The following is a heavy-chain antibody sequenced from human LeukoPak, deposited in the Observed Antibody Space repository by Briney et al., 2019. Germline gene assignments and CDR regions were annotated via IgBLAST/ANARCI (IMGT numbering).Heavy chain of an antibody. CDR3: ANSLDHWGPASNNWFDP. D-gene: IGHD2-2*01. Sequence: ASVKVSCKASGGTFSSYAISWVRQAPGQELEWMGGIIPIFGTANYAQKFQGRVTITADKSTSTAYMELSSLRSEDTAVYYCANSLDHWGPASNNWFDPWGQGTLVTVSS. CDR2: IIPIFGTA. CDR1: GGTFSSYA. V-gene: IGHV1-69*06. J-gene: IGHJ5*02.